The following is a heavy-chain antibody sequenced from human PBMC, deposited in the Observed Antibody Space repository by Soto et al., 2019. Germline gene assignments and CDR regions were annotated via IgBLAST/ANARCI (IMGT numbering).Heavy chain of an antibody. CDR3: ARVAAQDFWSGYLGYYYYGMDV. D-gene: IGHD3-3*01. V-gene: IGHV1-2*02. CDR1: GYTFTGYY. Sequence: GASVKVSCTASGYTFTGYYMHWVRQAPGQGLEWMGWINPNSGGTNYAQKFQGRVTMTRDTSISTAYMELSRLRSDDTAVYYCARVAAQDFWSGYLGYYYYGMDVWGQGTTVTVS. J-gene: IGHJ6*02. CDR2: INPNSGGT.